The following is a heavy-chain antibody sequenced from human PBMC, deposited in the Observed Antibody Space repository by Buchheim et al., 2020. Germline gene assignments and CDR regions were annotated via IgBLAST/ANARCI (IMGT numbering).Heavy chain of an antibody. D-gene: IGHD3-3*01. V-gene: IGHV1-69*01. Sequence: QVQLVQSGAEVKKPGSSVKVSCKASGGTFSSYAISWVRQAPGQGLEWMGGIIPIFGTANYAQKFQGRVTITADESKSPAYMELSSLRSEDTAVYYCAVAATIFGVVPQQLYYYFDYWGQGTL. J-gene: IGHJ4*02. CDR1: GGTFSSYA. CDR3: AVAATIFGVVPQQLYYYFDY. CDR2: IIPIFGTA.